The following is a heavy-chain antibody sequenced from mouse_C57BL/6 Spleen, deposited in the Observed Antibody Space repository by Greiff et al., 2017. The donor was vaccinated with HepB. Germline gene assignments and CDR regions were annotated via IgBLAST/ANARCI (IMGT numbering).Heavy chain of an antibody. J-gene: IGHJ2*01. CDR2: IDPETGGT. CDR3: TRGNYYGY. Sequence: VQLQQSGAELVRPGASVTLSCKASGYTFTDYEMHWVKQTPVHGLEWIGAIDPETGGTAYNQKFKGKAILTADTSSSTAYMELRSLTSEDSAVYYCTRGNYYGYWGQGTTLTGSS. CDR1: GYTFTDYE. V-gene: IGHV1-15*01. D-gene: IGHD1-1*01.